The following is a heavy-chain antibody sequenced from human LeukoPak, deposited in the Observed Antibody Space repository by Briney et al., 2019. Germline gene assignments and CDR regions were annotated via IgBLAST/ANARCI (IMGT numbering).Heavy chain of an antibody. V-gene: IGHV4-31*03. CDR1: GGSFSSGGYY. J-gene: IGHJ2*01. D-gene: IGHD2-15*01. CDR2: IYYSGST. Sequence: SETLSLTCTVSGGSFSSGGYYWSWIRQHPGKGLEWIGYIYYSGSTYYNPSLKSRVTISVDTSKNQFSLKLSSVTAADTAVYYCASGYCSGGSCYYFDLWGRGTLVTVSS. CDR3: ASGYCSGGSCYYFDL.